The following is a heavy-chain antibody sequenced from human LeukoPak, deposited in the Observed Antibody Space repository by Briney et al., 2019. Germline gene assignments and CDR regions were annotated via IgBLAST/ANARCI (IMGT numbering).Heavy chain of an antibody. V-gene: IGHV3-30*18. D-gene: IGHD2-15*01. CDR2: ILYDGRNK. CDR3: AKDLMKTGYCSGASCYGRTD. CDR1: GFTFSNFA. Sequence: PGGSLRLSCAASGFTFSNFAIHWVRQAPGKGLGWVAVILYDGRNKYYGDSVEGRFTISRDNSKNTVYLEMNSLRAEDTAVYYCAKDLMKTGYCSGASCYGRTDWGQGTLVTVSS. J-gene: IGHJ4*02.